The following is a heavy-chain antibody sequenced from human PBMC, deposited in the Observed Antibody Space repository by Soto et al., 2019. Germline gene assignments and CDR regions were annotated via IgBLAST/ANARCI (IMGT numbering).Heavy chain of an antibody. D-gene: IGHD3-10*01. V-gene: IGHV3-15*01. J-gene: IGHJ4*02. CDR3: AYDSRSPYSPFLDY. Sequence: EVQLVESGGGLVKPGGSLRLSCAASGFTFSQAWMSWVRQAPGKGLEWVGGSKSKTDAETIDYTAPVKGRFTISRDDSKNTLYMQMNSLKTGDTAVDYCAYDSRSPYSPFLDYWGQGILVTVSS. CDR1: GFTFSQAW. CDR2: SKSKTDAETI.